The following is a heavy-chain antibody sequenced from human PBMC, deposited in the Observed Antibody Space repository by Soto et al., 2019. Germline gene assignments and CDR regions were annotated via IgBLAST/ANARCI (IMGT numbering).Heavy chain of an antibody. Sequence: QVQLVQSGAEVKKPGSSVKVSCKTSGVSFNNNGIGWVRQAPGHGLEWMGGVSPPFRTSNYARKFQGRISITADASTGTVNMELSSLTSEDTAQYYCVRVLYYGSGSYSLYVKDVWGQGTTVTVSS. J-gene: IGHJ6*02. CDR3: VRVLYYGSGSYSLYVKDV. CDR2: VSPPFRTS. CDR1: GVSFNNNG. D-gene: IGHD3-10*01. V-gene: IGHV1-69*01.